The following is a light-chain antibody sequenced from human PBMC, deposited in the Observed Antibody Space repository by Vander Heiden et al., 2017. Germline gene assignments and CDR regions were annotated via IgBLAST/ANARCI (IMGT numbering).Light chain of an antibody. J-gene: IGKJ1*01. V-gene: IGKV3-15*01. CDR1: QSISSN. CDR3: QQHNNWPPWT. Sequence: EIVMPQLPATLSVSPGETATLSCRASQSISSNLAWYQQKPGQAPRLLIYAASIRATDIPARFSGSGSGTEFTLTISSLQSEDFAIYYCQQHNNWPPWTFGQGTKVEIK. CDR2: AAS.